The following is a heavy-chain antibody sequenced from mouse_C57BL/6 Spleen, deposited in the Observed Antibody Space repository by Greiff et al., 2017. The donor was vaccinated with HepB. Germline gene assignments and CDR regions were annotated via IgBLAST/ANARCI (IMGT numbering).Heavy chain of an antibody. CDR3: ARRTVVARGYYFDY. Sequence: QVQLQQPGAELVMPGASVKLSCKASGYTFTSYWMHWVKQRPGQGLEWIGEIDPSDSYTNYNQKFKGKSTLTVDKSSSPAYMQLSSLASEDSAVYYGARRTVVARGYYFDYWGQGTTLTVSS. CDR1: GYTFTSYW. D-gene: IGHD1-1*01. J-gene: IGHJ2*01. CDR2: IDPSDSYT. V-gene: IGHV1-69*01.